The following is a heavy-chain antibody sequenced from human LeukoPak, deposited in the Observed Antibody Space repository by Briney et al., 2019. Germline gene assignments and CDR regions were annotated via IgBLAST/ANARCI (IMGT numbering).Heavy chain of an antibody. CDR2: IYYSGST. CDR1: GGSISSSSYY. D-gene: IGHD6-19*01. V-gene: IGHV4-39*01. CDR3: ARNLGAVAGTRWFDP. J-gene: IGHJ5*02. Sequence: SESLSLTCTVSGGSISSSSYYWGWIRQPPGKGLEWIGSIYYSGSTYYNPSLKSRVTISVATSKNPFSLKLCSVTAADTAVYYCARNLGAVAGTRWFDPWGQGTLVTVSS.